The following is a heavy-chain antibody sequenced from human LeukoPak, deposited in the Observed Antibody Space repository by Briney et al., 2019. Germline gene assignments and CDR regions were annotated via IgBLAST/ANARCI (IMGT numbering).Heavy chain of an antibody. CDR2: ISAYNGNT. J-gene: IGHJ4*02. CDR3: AREARDDILTGSYPHYFDY. CDR1: GYTFTSYG. Sequence: GASVKVSCKASGYTFTSYGISWVRQAPGQGLEWMGWISAYNGNTNYAQKLQGRVTMTTDTSTSTAYMELRSLRSDDTAVYYCAREARDDILTGSYPHYFDYWGQGTLVTVSS. D-gene: IGHD3-9*01. V-gene: IGHV1-18*01.